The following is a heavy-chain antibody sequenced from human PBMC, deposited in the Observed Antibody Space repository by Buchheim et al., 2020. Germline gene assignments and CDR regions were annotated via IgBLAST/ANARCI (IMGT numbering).Heavy chain of an antibody. CDR1: GFTFSSYS. V-gene: IGHV3-48*01. D-gene: IGHD5-12*01. J-gene: IGHJ2*01. CDR2: ISNSSSTI. CDR3: ARLPDSGYDFGGYFDL. Sequence: EVQLVESGGGLVQPGGSLRLSCAASGFTFSSYSMTWVRQAPGKGLEWVSYISNSSSTIYYADSVKGRFTISSDNAKNSLSLQVNSRRSEYTAVYYCARLPDSGYDFGGYFDLWGRGTL.